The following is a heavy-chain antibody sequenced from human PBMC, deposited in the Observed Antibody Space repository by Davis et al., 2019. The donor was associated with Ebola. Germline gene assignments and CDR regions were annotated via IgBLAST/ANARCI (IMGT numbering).Heavy chain of an antibody. V-gene: IGHV6-1*01. J-gene: IGHJ4*02. CDR1: GDSVSSNSAA. Sequence: SQTLSLTCAISGDSVSSNSAAWNWIRQSPSRGLEWLGRTYYMSKWFVDYAVPVKSRITINPDTSKNQFSLQLTSVTPEDTAVYYCARDPPYDQGYDFWGQGTLVTVSS. CDR2: TYYMSKWFV. D-gene: IGHD3-16*01. CDR3: ARDPPYDQGYDF.